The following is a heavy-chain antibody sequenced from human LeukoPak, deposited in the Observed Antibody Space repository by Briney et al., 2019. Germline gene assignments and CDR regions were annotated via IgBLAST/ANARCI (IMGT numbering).Heavy chain of an antibody. CDR3: ARLEKVDFMTYHYFPF. J-gene: IGHJ2*01. CDR2: ISYTETT. Sequence: SETLTLNCTVPGVSITSDYWSWIRQPPGQGLEFFAYISYTETTNYNPSLKSRATISIDTSKNQFSLILNSVTAADMAIYYCARLEKVDFMTYHYFPFWGRGTLVTVSS. CDR1: GVSITSDY. V-gene: IGHV4-59*01. D-gene: IGHD3/OR15-3a*01.